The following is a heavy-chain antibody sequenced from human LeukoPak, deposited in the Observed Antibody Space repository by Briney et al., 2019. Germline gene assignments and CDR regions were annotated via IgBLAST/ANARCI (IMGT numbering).Heavy chain of an antibody. J-gene: IGHJ6*04. D-gene: IGHD3-10*01. V-gene: IGHV4-59*01. Sequence: PSETLSLTCTVSGGSISSYYWSWIRQPPGKGLEWIGYIYYSGSTNYNPSLKSRVTISVDTSKNQFPLKLSSVTAADTAVYYCAREPHSMKYYYGSGSLAGILDVWGKGTTVTVSS. CDR1: GGSISSYY. CDR3: AREPHSMKYYYGSGSLAGILDV. CDR2: IYYSGST.